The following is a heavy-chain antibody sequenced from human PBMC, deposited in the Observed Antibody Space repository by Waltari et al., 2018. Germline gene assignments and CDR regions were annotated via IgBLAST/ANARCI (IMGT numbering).Heavy chain of an antibody. CDR3: ARGPPDAMDGWFDP. CDR1: GFTFSSYW. V-gene: IGHV3-74*01. D-gene: IGHD2-2*01. Sequence: EVQLVESGGGLVQPGGSLRLSCAASGFTFSSYWMHWVRQVPGKGLVWVSRIKTDGSSTNYADSVKGRFTISRDNAKNTLYLQMNSLRAEDTAVYYCARGPPDAMDGWFDPWGQGTLVTVSS. CDR2: IKTDGSST. J-gene: IGHJ5*02.